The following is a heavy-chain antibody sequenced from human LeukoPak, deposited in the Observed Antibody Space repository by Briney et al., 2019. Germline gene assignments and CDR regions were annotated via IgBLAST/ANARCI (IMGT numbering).Heavy chain of an antibody. D-gene: IGHD3-22*01. CDR3: AKGPLGSSGYY. Sequence: GGSLRLSCAASGFTFSSYGMHWVRQAPGKGLEWVALIWYDGGNKYYADSVKGRFTISRDNSKNTLYLQMNSLRAEDTAVYYCAKGPLGSSGYYWGQGTLVTVSS. V-gene: IGHV3-33*06. CDR1: GFTFSSYG. CDR2: IWYDGGNK. J-gene: IGHJ4*02.